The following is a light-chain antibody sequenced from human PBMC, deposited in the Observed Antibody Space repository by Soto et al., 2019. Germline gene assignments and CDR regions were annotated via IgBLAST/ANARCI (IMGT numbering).Light chain of an antibody. CDR2: GAS. CDR3: QQYGSTPQT. Sequence: EIVLTQSPGTLSLSPGERATLSCRASQSVSSSYLAWYQQKPGQAPRLLIYGASSRATGIPDRFSGSGSGTDLTLTISRLEPEDFAVYSCQQYGSTPQTFGQGTKLEIK. CDR1: QSVSSSY. V-gene: IGKV3-20*01. J-gene: IGKJ2*01.